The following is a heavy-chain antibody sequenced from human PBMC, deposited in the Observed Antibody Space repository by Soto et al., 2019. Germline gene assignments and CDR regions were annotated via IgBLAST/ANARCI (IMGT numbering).Heavy chain of an antibody. V-gene: IGHV2-70*13. CDR1: GFSLTSPGMC. CDR3: ARSIRGPRRFNGMDV. J-gene: IGHJ6*02. Sequence: SGPTLVNPTETLTLACTFSGFSLTSPGMCVSWIRQSPGKALEWLALIERDDDDKYYSTSLKTRLTISKDTRKNQVVLTMANMEPADTATYYCARSIRGPRRFNGMDVWGQGTTVTVSS. CDR2: IERDDDDK. D-gene: IGHD1-20*01.